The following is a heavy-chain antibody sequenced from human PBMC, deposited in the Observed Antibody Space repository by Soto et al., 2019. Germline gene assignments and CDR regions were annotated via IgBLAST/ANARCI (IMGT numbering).Heavy chain of an antibody. V-gene: IGHV3-30-3*01. CDR2: ISYDGSNK. CDR1: GFTFSSYA. CDR3: ARDYGIFGVYYYYGMDV. J-gene: IGHJ6*02. D-gene: IGHD3-3*01. Sequence: GGSLRLSCAASGFTFSSYAMHWVRQAPGKGLEWVAVISYDGSNKYYADSVEGRFTISRDNSKNTLYLQMNSLRAEDTAVYYCARDYGIFGVYYYYGMDVWGQGTTVTVSS.